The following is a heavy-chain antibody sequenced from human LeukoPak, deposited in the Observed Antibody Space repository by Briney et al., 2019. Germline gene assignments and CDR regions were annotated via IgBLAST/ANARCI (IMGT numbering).Heavy chain of an antibody. Sequence: PGGSLGLSCAASGFTFSSYAMSWVRQAPGKGLVWVSGISASGGITYFADSVKGRFTISRDNSKNTLYLQMNSLRAEDTAVYYCAKASSSGWHLFDYWGQGTLVTVSS. CDR1: GFTFSSYA. J-gene: IGHJ4*02. V-gene: IGHV3-23*01. CDR3: AKASSSGWHLFDY. CDR2: ISASGGIT. D-gene: IGHD6-19*01.